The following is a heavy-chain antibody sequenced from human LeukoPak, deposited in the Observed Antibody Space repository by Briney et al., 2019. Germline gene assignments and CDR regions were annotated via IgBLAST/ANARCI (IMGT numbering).Heavy chain of an antibody. CDR2: IYYGGST. J-gene: IGHJ4*02. V-gene: IGHV4-39*01. Sequence: SETLSLTCTVSGGSITTSNYYWGWIRQPPGEGREWIGSIYYGGSTYYNPSLKSRVTISVDTSKNQFALKLSSVTAADTAVYYCARLPDSSSYFDYWGQGTLITVSS. CDR3: ARLPDSSSYFDY. CDR1: GGSITTSNYY. D-gene: IGHD6-6*01.